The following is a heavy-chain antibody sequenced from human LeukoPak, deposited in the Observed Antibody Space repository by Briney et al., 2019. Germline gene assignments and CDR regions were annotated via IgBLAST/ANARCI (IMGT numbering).Heavy chain of an antibody. CDR2: IYYSGST. CDR3: ARGPGIAAAGPNTDY. J-gene: IGHJ4*02. D-gene: IGHD6-13*01. Sequence: SETLSLTCTVSGGSISSYYWSWIRQPPGKGLEWIGYIYYSGSTNYNPSLKSRDTISVDTSKNQFSLKLSSVTAADTAVYYCARGPGIAAAGPNTDYWGQGTLVTVSS. V-gene: IGHV4-59*01. CDR1: GGSISSYY.